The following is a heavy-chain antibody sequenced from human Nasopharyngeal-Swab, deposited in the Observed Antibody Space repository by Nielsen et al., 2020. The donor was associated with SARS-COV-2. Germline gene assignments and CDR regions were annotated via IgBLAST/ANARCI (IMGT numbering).Heavy chain of an antibody. CDR3: ARGCSSTSCPQGVGWFDP. V-gene: IGHV1-3*01. J-gene: IGHJ5*02. CDR2: INAGNGNT. D-gene: IGHD2-2*01. Sequence: WVRQAHGKGLEGLGWINAGNGNTKYSQKFQGRVTITRETSASTAYMELSSLRSEDTAVYYCARGCSSTSCPQGVGWFDPWGQGTLVTVSS.